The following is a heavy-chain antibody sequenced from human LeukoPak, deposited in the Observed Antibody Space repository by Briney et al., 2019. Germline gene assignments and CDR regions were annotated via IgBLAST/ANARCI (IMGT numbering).Heavy chain of an antibody. CDR3: ARHNWVSDYVWGSYPGTYYFDY. Sequence: PSETLSLTCTVSGGSISSSSYYWGWIRQPPGKGLEWIGSIYYSGSTYYNPSLKSRVTISVDTSKNQFSLKLSSVTAADTAVYYCARHNWVSDYVWGSYPGTYYFDYWGQGTLVTVSS. J-gene: IGHJ4*02. V-gene: IGHV4-39*01. CDR1: GGSISSSSYY. CDR2: IYYSGST. D-gene: IGHD3-16*02.